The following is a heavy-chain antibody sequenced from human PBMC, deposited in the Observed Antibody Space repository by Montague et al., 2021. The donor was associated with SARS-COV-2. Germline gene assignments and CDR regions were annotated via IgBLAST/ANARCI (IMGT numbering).Heavy chain of an antibody. J-gene: IGHJ4*02. CDR2: IYGGDEK. Sequence: PALVKPTQTLTLTCTFSGFSLNTPEVAVGWIRQPPGKALEWLALIYGGDEKRYGPSLQSRLTITRDNSKSQVVLTMTNMDPVDTATYFCAHRFAGLFDYWGQGILVTVSS. V-gene: IGHV2-5*05. CDR3: AHRFAGLFDY. CDR1: GFSLNTPEVA.